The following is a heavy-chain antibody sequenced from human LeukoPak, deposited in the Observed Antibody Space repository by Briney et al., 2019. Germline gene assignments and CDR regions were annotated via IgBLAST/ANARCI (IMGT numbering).Heavy chain of an antibody. J-gene: IGHJ4*02. D-gene: IGHD2-2*02. CDR3: ARVYCSSTSCYKGFDLDY. V-gene: IGHV3-30-3*01. CDR2: ISYDGSNK. CDR1: GFTFSSYA. Sequence: GGSLRLSCAASGFTFSSYAMHWVRQAPGKGLEWVAVISYDGSNKYYADSVKGRFTISRDNSKNTLYLQMNSLRAEDTAVYYCARVYCSSTSCYKGFDLDYWGQGTLVTVSS.